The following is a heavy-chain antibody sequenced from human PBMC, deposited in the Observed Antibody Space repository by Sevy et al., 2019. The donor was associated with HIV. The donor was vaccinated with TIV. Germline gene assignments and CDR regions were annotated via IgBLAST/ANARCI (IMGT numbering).Heavy chain of an antibody. CDR1: GFIFSDYT. J-gene: IGHJ4*02. Sequence: GSLRLSCAASGFIFSDYTLHWVRQAPGTGLEWVAVISYDGSFTYYADSVEGRFTISRDNSKNTLFLQMNSLRHVDTAVYYCARSQSSSWHYFDYWGQGTLVTVSS. CDR2: ISYDGSFT. V-gene: IGHV3-30*04. D-gene: IGHD6-13*01. CDR3: ARSQSSSWHYFDY.